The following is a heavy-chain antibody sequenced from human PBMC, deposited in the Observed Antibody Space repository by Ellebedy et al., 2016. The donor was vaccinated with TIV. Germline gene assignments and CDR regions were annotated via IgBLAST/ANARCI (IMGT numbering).Heavy chain of an antibody. V-gene: IGHV4-59*08. Sequence: SETLSLTCTVSGGSISSYYWSWIRQPPGKGLEWIGYIYYSGSTNYNPSLKSRVTIAVDTSKNQFSLKLSSLTAADTAVYYCARHFIDSRGYYDYYFDYWGQGTLVTVSS. CDR1: GGSISSYY. CDR3: ARHFIDSRGYYDYYFDY. J-gene: IGHJ4*02. CDR2: IYYSGST. D-gene: IGHD3-22*01.